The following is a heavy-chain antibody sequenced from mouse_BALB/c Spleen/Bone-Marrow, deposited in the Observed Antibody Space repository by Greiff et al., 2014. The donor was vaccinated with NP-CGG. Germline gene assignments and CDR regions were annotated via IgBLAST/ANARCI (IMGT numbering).Heavy chain of an antibody. J-gene: IGHJ4*01. V-gene: IGHV1S137*01. CDR1: GYTFTDYA. D-gene: IGHD2-14*01. CDR3: ARSGKVRNAMDY. Sequence: LVESGAELVRPGVSVKISCKGSGYTFTDYAMHWVKQSHAKSLEWIGLISNYYGDASYNQKFKGKATMTVDKSSSTAYMGLARLTSEDSAIYYCARSGKVRNAMDYWGQGTSVTVS. CDR2: ISNYYGDA.